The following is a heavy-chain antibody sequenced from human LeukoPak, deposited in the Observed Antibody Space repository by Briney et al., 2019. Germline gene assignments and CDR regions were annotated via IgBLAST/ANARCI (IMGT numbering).Heavy chain of an antibody. CDR2: ISSTANYI. D-gene: IGHD3-10*01. CDR1: GFTLSGNS. J-gene: IGHJ5*02. CDR3: ASSGSQRQLNWFDP. Sequence: GGSLRLSCAASGFTLSGNSMNWIRQAPGKGLEWVSSISSTANYIFYADSVKGRFTISRDNAKNALYLQMSRLTVEDTAVYYCASSGSQRQLNWFDPWGQGTLVTVSS. V-gene: IGHV3-21*04.